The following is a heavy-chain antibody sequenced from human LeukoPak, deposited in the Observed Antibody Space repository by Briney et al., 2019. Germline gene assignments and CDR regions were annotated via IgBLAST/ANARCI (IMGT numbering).Heavy chain of an antibody. CDR2: IVVGSGIT. Sequence: SVKVSCKASGFTLTSSAMQWVRQARGQRLEWIGWIVVGSGITNYAQKFQERVTITRDMSTSTAYMELSSLRSEDTAVYYCAAGYYYYGMDVWGQGTTVTVSS. CDR3: AAGYYYYGMDV. J-gene: IGHJ6*02. V-gene: IGHV1-58*02. CDR1: GFTLTSSA.